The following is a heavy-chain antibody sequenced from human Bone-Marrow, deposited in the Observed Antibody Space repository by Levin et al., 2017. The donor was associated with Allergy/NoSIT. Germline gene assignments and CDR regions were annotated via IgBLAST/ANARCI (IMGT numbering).Heavy chain of an antibody. CDR2: IFYSGST. V-gene: IGHV4-59*01. Sequence: TLSLTCTVSGGSINDYYWSWIRQPPGKGLEWIGYIFYSGSTNYNPSLKSRLTISVDMSKRHFSLKLSSVTAADTAVYYCARVTMGWFDPWGQGTLVTVSS. CDR1: GGSINDYY. CDR3: ARVTMGWFDP. D-gene: IGHD3-3*01. J-gene: IGHJ5*02.